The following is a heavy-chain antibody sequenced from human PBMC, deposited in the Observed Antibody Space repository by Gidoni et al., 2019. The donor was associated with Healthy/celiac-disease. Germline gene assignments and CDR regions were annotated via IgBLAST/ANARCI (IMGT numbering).Heavy chain of an antibody. V-gene: IGHV1-46*01. CDR1: GYTFPSYY. J-gene: IGHJ3*02. Sequence: QVQLVQSGAEVKKPGASVKVSCKASGYTFPSYYMHWVRQAPGQGLEWMGIINPSGGSTSYAQKFQGRVTMTRDTSTSTVYMELSSLRSEDTAVYYCARESLGGYCSGGSCSDAFDIWGQGTMVTVSS. D-gene: IGHD2-15*01. CDR2: INPSGGST. CDR3: ARESLGGYCSGGSCSDAFDI.